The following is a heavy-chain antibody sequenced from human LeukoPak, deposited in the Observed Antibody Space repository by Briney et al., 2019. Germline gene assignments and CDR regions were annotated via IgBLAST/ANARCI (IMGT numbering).Heavy chain of an antibody. D-gene: IGHD2/OR15-2a*01. Sequence: GGSLRLSCAASGFTFSDYYINWIRQAPGKGLEWLSYISGNGRFIEYADSVKGRFTISRDNAQKLLFLQMNSLRGEDTAIYYCARDLNTGMDVWGRGTTVIVSS. CDR1: GFTFSDYY. J-gene: IGHJ6*02. V-gene: IGHV3-11*01. CDR3: ARDLNTGMDV. CDR2: ISGNGRFI.